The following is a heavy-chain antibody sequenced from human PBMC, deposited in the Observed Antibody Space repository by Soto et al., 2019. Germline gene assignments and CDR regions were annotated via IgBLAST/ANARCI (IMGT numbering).Heavy chain of an antibody. Sequence: ASVKVSCKASGYTFTSYGISWVRQAPGQGLEWMGWINAANGDTKYSPKFQGRVTITRDTSASTAYMELSSLRSEDTAVYYCVRRNVSETGIEWFAPWGQGTLVTVSS. V-gene: IGHV1-18*04. CDR3: VRRNVSETGIEWFAP. CDR1: GYTFTSYG. J-gene: IGHJ5*02. D-gene: IGHD1-1*01. CDR2: INAANGDT.